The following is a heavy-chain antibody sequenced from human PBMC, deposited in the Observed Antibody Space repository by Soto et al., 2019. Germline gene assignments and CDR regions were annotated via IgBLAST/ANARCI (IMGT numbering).Heavy chain of an antibody. CDR1: GYPFTGYS. V-gene: IGHV1-18*01. J-gene: IGHJ4*02. CDR3: AVPSGSYGDYAWSLKY. CDR2: ISAYSGDT. D-gene: IGHD4-17*01. Sequence: QIQLVQSGAEVKKPGASVKVSCKASGYPFTGYSVGWVRQAPGQGPEWMGWISAYSGDTYYAQRFQDRLTMTTDASTSTAYMDLRSLRSDDTAVDDCAVPSGSYGDYAWSLKYWGQGTLGTVSS.